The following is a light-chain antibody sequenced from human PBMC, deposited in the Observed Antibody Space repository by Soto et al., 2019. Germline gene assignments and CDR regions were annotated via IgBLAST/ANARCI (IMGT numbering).Light chain of an antibody. CDR2: DAS. CDR3: QQYNSYWM. V-gene: IGKV1-5*01. Sequence: GYRVTITFRASQNIDDYLAWYQQKPGKAPKLLIYDASNLQSGVPSRFSGSGSGTEFTLIISSLQPDDFATYYCQQYNSYWMFGLGTKVDIK. J-gene: IGKJ1*01. CDR1: QNIDDY.